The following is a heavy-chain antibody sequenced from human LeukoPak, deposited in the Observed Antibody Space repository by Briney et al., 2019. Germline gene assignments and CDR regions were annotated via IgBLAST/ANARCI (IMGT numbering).Heavy chain of an antibody. J-gene: IGHJ3*02. CDR2: ISSSSSYI. V-gene: IGHV3-21*01. Sequence: GGSLRLSCAASGFTFSSYSMNWVRQAPGKGLEWVSSISSSSSYIYYADSVKGRFTISRDNAKNPLYLQMNSLRAEDTAVYYCARDYTLGYCSSTSCRDAFDIWGQGTMVTVSS. CDR3: ARDYTLGYCSSTSCRDAFDI. D-gene: IGHD2-2*01. CDR1: GFTFSSYS.